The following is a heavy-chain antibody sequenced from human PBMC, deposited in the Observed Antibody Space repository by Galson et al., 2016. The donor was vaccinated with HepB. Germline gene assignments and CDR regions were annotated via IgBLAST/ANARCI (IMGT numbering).Heavy chain of an antibody. V-gene: IGHV6-1*01. CDR2: TYYRSQWIN. CDR3: TRDFDY. CDR1: GDSVSSNTAS. J-gene: IGHJ4*02. Sequence: CAISGDSVSSNTASWNWIRQSPSRRFEWLGRTYYRSQWINEYAVSVKSHITINTDTYENQFSLQLNTVTLEDTAVYFRTRDFDYWGQGTLVTVSS.